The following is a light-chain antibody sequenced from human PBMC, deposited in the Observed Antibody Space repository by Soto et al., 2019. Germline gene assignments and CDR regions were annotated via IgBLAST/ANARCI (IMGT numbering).Light chain of an antibody. CDR3: SSYTSSSPYYV. V-gene: IGLV2-14*01. CDR2: DVS. Sequence: QSALTQPASVSGSPGQSITISCTGTSSDVGGYNYVSWYQQHPGKAPKLMIYDVSNRPSGVSNRFSGSKSGNTASLTISGLQDEDEADYYCSSYTSSSPYYVFGTGTKLTV. J-gene: IGLJ1*01. CDR1: SSDVGGYNY.